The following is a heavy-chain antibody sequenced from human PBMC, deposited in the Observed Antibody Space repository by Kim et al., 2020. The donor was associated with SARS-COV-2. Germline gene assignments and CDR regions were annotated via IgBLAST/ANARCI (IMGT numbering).Heavy chain of an antibody. V-gene: IGHV3-30*07. J-gene: IGHJ4*02. D-gene: IGHD6-19*01. CDR3: ARDSGIAVAGTRYYFDY. Sequence: VKGRLPTSRDNSKNTLYLKMNSLRAEDTAVYYCARDSGIAVAGTRYYFDYWGQGTLVTVSS.